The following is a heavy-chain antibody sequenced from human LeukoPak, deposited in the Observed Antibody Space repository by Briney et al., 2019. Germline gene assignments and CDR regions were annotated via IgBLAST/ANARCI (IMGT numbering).Heavy chain of an antibody. CDR3: AKIVKMATITPPYFDY. V-gene: IGHV3-23*01. CDR2: ISGSGGST. J-gene: IGHJ4*02. Sequence: PGGSLRLSCAASGFTFSSYAMSWVRQAPGKGLEWVSAISGSGGSTYYADSVKGRFTISRDNSKNTLYLQMNSLRAEDTAGYYCAKIVKMATITPPYFDYWGQGTLVTVSS. CDR1: GFTFSSYA. D-gene: IGHD5-24*01.